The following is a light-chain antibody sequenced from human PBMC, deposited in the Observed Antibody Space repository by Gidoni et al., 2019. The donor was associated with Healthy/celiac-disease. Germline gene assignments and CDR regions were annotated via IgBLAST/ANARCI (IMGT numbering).Light chain of an antibody. CDR2: RNN. CDR1: RSNIGSNY. Sequence: QSVLTQQPSVSGTPGQRVPIPCSGSRSNIGSNYVYWYQQRPGTAPKLLIYRNNHRPSGFPGRFSGSRSGTSASLAISVLRSEDKADYYCAAWDDSLSGPVFGGGPKLTVL. V-gene: IGLV1-47*01. CDR3: AAWDDSLSGPV. J-gene: IGLJ2*01.